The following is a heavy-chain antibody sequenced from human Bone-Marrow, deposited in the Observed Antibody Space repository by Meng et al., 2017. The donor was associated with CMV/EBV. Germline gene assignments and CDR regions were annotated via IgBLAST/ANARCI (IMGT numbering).Heavy chain of an antibody. Sequence: GGSLRLSCAASGFTFTSYGMHWVRQAPGKGLEWVAVIWYDGSNKYYADSVKGLFTISRDNSQNTTNLQMSRLRAEYTAVYYRAGGSGRDIEYWGQGTLVTVAS. CDR2: IWYDGSNK. J-gene: IGHJ4*02. V-gene: IGHV3-33*01. CDR3: AGGSGRDIEY. CDR1: GFTFTSYG. D-gene: IGHD3-10*01.